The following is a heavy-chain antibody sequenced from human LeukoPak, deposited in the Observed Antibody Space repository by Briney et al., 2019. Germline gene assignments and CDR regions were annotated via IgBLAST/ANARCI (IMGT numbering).Heavy chain of an antibody. CDR2: IKQDGSEK. D-gene: IGHD5-24*01. CDR1: GFTFSSYW. V-gene: IGHV3-7*01. J-gene: IGHJ4*02. CDR3: ARRGRDGHYFDY. Sequence: PGGSLRLSCAASGFTFSSYWMSWVRQAPGKGLEWVANIKQDGSEKYYVDSVKGRFTISRDNAKNSLYLQMNRLRDGDTDVYSCARRGRDGHYFDYWGQGTLVTVSS.